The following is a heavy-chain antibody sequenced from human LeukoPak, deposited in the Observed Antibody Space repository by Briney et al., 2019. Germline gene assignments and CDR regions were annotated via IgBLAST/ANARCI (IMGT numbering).Heavy chain of an antibody. D-gene: IGHD2-8*01. CDR2: INHSGST. CDR1: GVSISSSNSY. Sequence: PSETLSLTCTVSGVSISSSNSYWGWIRQPPGKGLEWIGEINHSGSTNYNPSLKSRVTISVDTSKNQFSLKLSSVTAADTAVYYCARRVSWFDPWGQGTLVTVSS. V-gene: IGHV4-39*07. CDR3: ARRVSWFDP. J-gene: IGHJ5*02.